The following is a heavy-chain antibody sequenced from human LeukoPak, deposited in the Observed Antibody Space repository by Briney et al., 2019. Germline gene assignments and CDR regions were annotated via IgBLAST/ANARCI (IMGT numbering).Heavy chain of an antibody. J-gene: IGHJ6*02. CDR1: GFTFASYA. CDR3: ATHPPANYYFGMDA. CDR2: ITGTGGST. D-gene: IGHD2-8*01. V-gene: IGHV3-23*01. Sequence: GGSLRLSCAASGFTFASYAMSWVRQAPGKGLEWVSCITGTGGSTYYAGSVKGRFTISRDNSKNTLYLQMSGLRAEDTAVYYCATHPPANYYFGMDAWGQGTTVTVSS.